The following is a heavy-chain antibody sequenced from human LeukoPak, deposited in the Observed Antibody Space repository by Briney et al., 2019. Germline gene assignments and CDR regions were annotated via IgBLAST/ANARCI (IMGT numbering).Heavy chain of an antibody. J-gene: IGHJ5*02. CDR1: GYTFTSYD. Sequence: GASVKVSCKASGYTFTSYDINWVRQATGQGLEWMGWMNPNSGNTGYAQKFQGRVTITRNTSISTAYMELSSLRSEDTAVYYCARVAAAGTRAPFDPWGQGTLVTVSS. V-gene: IGHV1-8*03. CDR2: MNPNSGNT. CDR3: ARVAAAGTRAPFDP. D-gene: IGHD6-13*01.